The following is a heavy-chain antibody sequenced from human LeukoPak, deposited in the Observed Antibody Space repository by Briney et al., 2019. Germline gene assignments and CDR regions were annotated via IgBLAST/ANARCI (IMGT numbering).Heavy chain of an antibody. D-gene: IGHD6-13*01. CDR3: ARELSGSSSRHFDY. CDR1: GFTFSGYW. Sequence: GGSLRLSCAASGFTFSGYWMHWVRQAPGKGLVWVSRINSDGGNTNYADSVKGRFTISRDNAKDTLYLQMNSLRAEDMAVYYCARELSGSSSRHFDYWGQGTLVTVSS. CDR2: INSDGGNT. V-gene: IGHV3-74*01. J-gene: IGHJ4*02.